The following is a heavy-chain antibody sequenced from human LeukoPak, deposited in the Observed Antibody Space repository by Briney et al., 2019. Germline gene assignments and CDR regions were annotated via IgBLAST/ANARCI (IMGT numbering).Heavy chain of an antibody. J-gene: IGHJ4*02. Sequence: KPGESLKISCKGSGYTFTNYWIGGVRQLPGKGLEGMGLIYPGDSDTRYSPSFQGQVTLSADKSISTAYLQWSSLKASDTTMYYCARTAATTYSFDYWGQGTLVTVFS. CDR2: IYPGDSDT. CDR3: ARTAATTYSFDY. D-gene: IGHD2-15*01. V-gene: IGHV5-51*01. CDR1: GYTFTNYW.